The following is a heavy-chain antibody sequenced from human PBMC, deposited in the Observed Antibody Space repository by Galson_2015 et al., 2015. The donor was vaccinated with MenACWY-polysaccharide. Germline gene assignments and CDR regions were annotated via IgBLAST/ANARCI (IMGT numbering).Heavy chain of an antibody. V-gene: IGHV3-30*04. CDR2: ISSDGRNE. J-gene: IGHJ5*02. CDR3: ARTLAYGSGSDRQFDL. CDR1: GFTFSQYA. D-gene: IGHD3-10*01. Sequence: SLRLSCAASGFTFSQYAMHWVRQAPGKGLEWVAVISSDGRNEYYAGSVRGRFSIFRDNSKNTLFLQMNGLRLEDTAVFFCARTLAYGSGSDRQFDLWGQGTLVTVSS.